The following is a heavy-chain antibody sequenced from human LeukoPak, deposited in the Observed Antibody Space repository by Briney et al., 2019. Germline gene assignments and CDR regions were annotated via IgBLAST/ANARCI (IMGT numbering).Heavy chain of an antibody. Sequence: GGSLRLSCAASGFIFSSHGMHWVRQAPGKGLEWVAVIWYDGTNKYYADSVEGRFTISRDNSKSTLYLQMNSLRADDTAVYYCARDIAARRFDYWGQGTLVTVSS. CDR2: IWYDGTNK. J-gene: IGHJ4*02. CDR1: GFIFSSHG. V-gene: IGHV3-33*01. CDR3: ARDIAARRFDY. D-gene: IGHD6-6*01.